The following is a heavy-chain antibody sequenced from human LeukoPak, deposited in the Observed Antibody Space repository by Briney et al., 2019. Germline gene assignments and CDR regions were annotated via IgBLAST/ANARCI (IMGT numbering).Heavy chain of an antibody. CDR1: GAPISSNSW. J-gene: IGHJ4*02. Sequence: SETLSLTCAVSGAPISSNSWWWFWVRQPPGKGLEWIGEIYHSGNTNYNPSLKSRVTMLIDQSKNQFSLKLSSVTAADTAVYYCANAEPRGMFWYPNWGQGTLVTVSS. CDR2: IYHSGNT. D-gene: IGHD6-13*01. CDR3: ANAEPRGMFWYPN. V-gene: IGHV4-4*02.